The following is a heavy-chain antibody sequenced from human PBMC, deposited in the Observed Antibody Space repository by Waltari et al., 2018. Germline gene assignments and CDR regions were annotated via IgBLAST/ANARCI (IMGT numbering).Heavy chain of an antibody. D-gene: IGHD4-17*01. CDR3: ARDRAYHGDYVFGWYFDL. V-gene: IGHV1-24*01. CDR1: GYTLTELS. J-gene: IGHJ2*01. CDR2: FDPEDGET. Sequence: QVQLVQSGAEVKKPGASVKVSCKVSGYTLTELSMHWVRQAPGKGLEWMGGFDPEDGETIYAQKFQGRVTITTDESTSTAYMELSSLRSEDTAVYYCARDRAYHGDYVFGWYFDLWGRGTLVTVSS.